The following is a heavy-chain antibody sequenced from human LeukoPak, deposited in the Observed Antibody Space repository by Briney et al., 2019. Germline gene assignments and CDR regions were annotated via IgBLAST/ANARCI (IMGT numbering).Heavy chain of an antibody. D-gene: IGHD1-7*01. Sequence: SETLSLTCTVSGGSISSSSYYWGWIRQPPGKGLEWIGSIYYSGSTYYNPSLKSRVTISVDTSKNQFSLKLSSVTAADTAVYYCARSWKTTLLGVPFGFDPWGQGTLVTVSS. J-gene: IGHJ5*02. CDR2: IYYSGST. V-gene: IGHV4-39*07. CDR3: ARSWKTTLLGVPFGFDP. CDR1: GGSISSSSYY.